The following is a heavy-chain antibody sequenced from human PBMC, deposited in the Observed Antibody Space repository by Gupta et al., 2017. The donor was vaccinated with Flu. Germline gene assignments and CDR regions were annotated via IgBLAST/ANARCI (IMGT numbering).Heavy chain of an antibody. CDR1: GFTFDDYA. J-gene: IGHJ5*02. CDR3: AKDSGGGAYYDFWSGYYTSGTNWFDP. CDR2: NSWNSGGI. V-gene: IGHV3-9*01. D-gene: IGHD3-3*01. Sequence: EVQLVESGGGSVQPGRSLRISCAASGFTFDDYAMHWVRQAPGKGLEWVTGNSWNSGGIGYADSVKGRFTISRDNAKNSLYLQMNSLRAEDTALYYCAKDSGGGAYYDFWSGYYTSGTNWFDPWGQGTLVTVSS.